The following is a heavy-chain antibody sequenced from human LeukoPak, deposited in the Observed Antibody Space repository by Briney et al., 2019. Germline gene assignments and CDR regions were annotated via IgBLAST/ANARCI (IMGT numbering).Heavy chain of an antibody. CDR3: AMTTVVTSDPYFDY. Sequence: SETPSLTCTVSGYSISNDYYWAWIRQTPGKGLEWIGSAYHSGETYHNPSLKSRVTISLDTSRKQFSLNLNSVTAADTAVYYCAMTTVVTSDPYFDYWGQGTLVTVSS. D-gene: IGHD4-23*01. CDR1: GYSISNDYY. CDR2: AYHSGET. V-gene: IGHV4-38-2*02. J-gene: IGHJ4*02.